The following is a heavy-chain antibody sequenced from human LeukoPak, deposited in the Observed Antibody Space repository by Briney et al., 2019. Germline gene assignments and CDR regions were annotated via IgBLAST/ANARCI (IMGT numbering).Heavy chain of an antibody. J-gene: IGHJ4*02. Sequence: GESLKISCKGSGYSFTSYWIGWVRQMPGKGLEWMGIIYPGDSDTRYSPSFQGQVTISADKSISTTYLQWSSLKASGTAMYYCARQAGRGVRGVIYFDYWGQGTLVTVSS. CDR2: IYPGDSDT. CDR1: GYSFTSYW. D-gene: IGHD3-10*01. V-gene: IGHV5-51*01. CDR3: ARQAGRGVRGVIYFDY.